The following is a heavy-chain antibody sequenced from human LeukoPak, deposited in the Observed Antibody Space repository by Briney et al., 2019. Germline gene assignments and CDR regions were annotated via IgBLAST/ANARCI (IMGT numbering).Heavy chain of an antibody. CDR3: ARTGGDLVGATPDY. Sequence: GGYLRLSCAASGFTFSSYSMNWVRQAPGKGLEWVPSISSSSSYIYYADSVKGRFTISRDNAKNSLYLQMNSLRAEDTAVYYCARTGGDLVGATPDYWGQGTLVTVSS. CDR2: ISSSSSYI. J-gene: IGHJ4*02. CDR1: GFTFSSYS. V-gene: IGHV3-21*01. D-gene: IGHD1-26*01.